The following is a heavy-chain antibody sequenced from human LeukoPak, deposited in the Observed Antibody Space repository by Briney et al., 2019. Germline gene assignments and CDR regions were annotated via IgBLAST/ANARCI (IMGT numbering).Heavy chain of an antibody. V-gene: IGHV4-39*07. CDR3: ARGDYYGSGTNWFDP. CDR2: INHSGST. D-gene: IGHD3-10*01. Sequence: SETLSLTCTVSDGSIISSSFWWGWIRQPPGKGLEWIGEINHSGSTNYNPSLKSRVTISVDTSKNQFSLKLSSVTAADTAVYYCARGDYYGSGTNWFDPWGQGTLVTVSS. CDR1: DGSIISSSFW. J-gene: IGHJ5*02.